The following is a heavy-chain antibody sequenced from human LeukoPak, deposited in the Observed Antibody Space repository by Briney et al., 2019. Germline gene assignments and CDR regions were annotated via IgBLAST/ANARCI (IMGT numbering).Heavy chain of an antibody. V-gene: IGHV4-61*02. CDR3: AGTRSGWYKDAFDI. D-gene: IGHD6-19*01. Sequence: PSETLSLTCTVSGGSISSGSYYWSWIRQPAGKGLEWIGRIYTSGSTNYNPSLKSRVTISVDTPKNQFSLKLNSVTAADTAVYYCAGTRSGWYKDAFDIWGQGTMVTVSS. CDR2: IYTSGST. CDR1: GGSISSGSYY. J-gene: IGHJ3*02.